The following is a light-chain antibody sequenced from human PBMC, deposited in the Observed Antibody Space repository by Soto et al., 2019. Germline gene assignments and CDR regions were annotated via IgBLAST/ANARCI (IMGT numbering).Light chain of an antibody. CDR1: QDISNY. J-gene: IGKJ3*01. Sequence: IQMTQSPSSLSASVGDRVTIACQASQDISNYLNWYQQKPGKAPKLLIYDASNLGTGVPSRFSGSGSGTDCTFTSSSLHPEDIATYYCQQYDNLLFAFGPGTKVDIQ. CDR2: DAS. V-gene: IGKV1-33*01. CDR3: QQYDNLLFA.